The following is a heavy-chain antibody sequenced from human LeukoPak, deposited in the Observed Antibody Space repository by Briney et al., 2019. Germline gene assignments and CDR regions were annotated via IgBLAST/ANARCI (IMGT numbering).Heavy chain of an antibody. CDR2: IYTSGST. D-gene: IGHD3-10*01. CDR3: ARDSHTMVRGVIGYFDY. Sequence: PSETLSLTCTVSGGSISSGSYYWSWIRQPAGKGLEWIGRIYTSGSTNYNPSLKSRVTISVDTSKNQFSLKLSSVTAADTAVYYCARDSHTMVRGVIGYFDYWGQGTLVTVSS. J-gene: IGHJ4*02. V-gene: IGHV4-61*02. CDR1: GGSISSGSYY.